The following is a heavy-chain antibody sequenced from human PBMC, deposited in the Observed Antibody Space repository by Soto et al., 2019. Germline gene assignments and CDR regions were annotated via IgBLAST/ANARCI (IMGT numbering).Heavy chain of an antibody. CDR2: ISGSGGST. Sequence: PGGSLRLSCAASGFTFSSYAMSWVRQAPGKGLEWVSAISGSGGSTYYADSVKGRFTVSRDNSKNTLYLQMSSLRAEDTAVYYCAKAPGRGVVVPAASGPFDYWGQGTLVTVSS. CDR3: AKAPGRGVVVPAASGPFDY. J-gene: IGHJ4*02. D-gene: IGHD2-2*01. V-gene: IGHV3-23*01. CDR1: GFTFSSYA.